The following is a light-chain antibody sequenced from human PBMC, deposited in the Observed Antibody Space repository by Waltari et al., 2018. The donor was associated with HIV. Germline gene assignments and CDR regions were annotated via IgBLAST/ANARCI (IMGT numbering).Light chain of an antibody. Sequence: QSALTQPPSVSGAPGQRVTISCTGNRSNIGAGYFVHWYQHLPGTAPKLLVDSDIIRPSGVPARFSGSKSGTSASLVITGLQAEDEAEYYCQSYDSSLRASVFGGGTKLTVL. CDR1: RSNIGAGYF. CDR3: QSYDSSLRASV. CDR2: SDI. V-gene: IGLV1-40*01. J-gene: IGLJ2*01.